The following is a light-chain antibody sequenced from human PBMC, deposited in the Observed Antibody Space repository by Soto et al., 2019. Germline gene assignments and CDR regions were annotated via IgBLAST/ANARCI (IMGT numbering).Light chain of an antibody. Sequence: DIQIIQCPPSLSASVGDRVTGAYRASQSISSYLNWYQQKPGKAPKLLIYAASSLQSGVPSRFSGSGSGTDFTLTISSMQPEDFANYYCQQSYSTPLTFGGGTKVDIK. J-gene: IGKJ4*01. V-gene: IGKV1-39*01. CDR2: AAS. CDR1: QSISSY. CDR3: QQSYSTPLT.